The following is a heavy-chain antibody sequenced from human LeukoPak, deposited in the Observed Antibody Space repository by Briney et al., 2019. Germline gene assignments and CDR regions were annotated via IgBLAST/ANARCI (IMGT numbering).Heavy chain of an antibody. D-gene: IGHD3-22*01. CDR2: ISSNSSHL. J-gene: IGHJ5*02. CDR1: GFTFRNYI. CDR3: ARLMAHYSNSIGFWEFDP. V-gene: IGHV3-21*06. Sequence: PGGSLRLSCAASGFTFRNYIMNWVRQAPGKGLEWVSSISSNSSHLYYADSVKGRFTISRDDAESSLYLQMNSLRGDDTAVYHCARLMAHYSNSIGFWEFDPWGQGTLVTVSS.